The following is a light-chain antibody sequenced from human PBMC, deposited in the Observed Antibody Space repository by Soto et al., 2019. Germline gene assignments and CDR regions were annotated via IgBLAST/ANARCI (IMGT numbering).Light chain of an antibody. CDR1: SSDVGGYNY. CDR2: DVS. CDR3: SSYTSSSTFHYV. J-gene: IGLJ1*01. Sequence: QSALTQPASVSGSPGQSITISCTGTSSDVGGYNYVSWYQQHPGKAPKLMIYDVSNRPSGVSNRFSGSKSGNTASLTISGLQAEDEADYYCSSYTSSSTFHYVFGTGTKVTVL. V-gene: IGLV2-14*01.